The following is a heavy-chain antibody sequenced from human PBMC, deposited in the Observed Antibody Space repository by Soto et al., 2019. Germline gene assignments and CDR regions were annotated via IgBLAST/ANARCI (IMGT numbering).Heavy chain of an antibody. CDR1: GVSISSSSYY. CDR3: ARGIVVAADNWFDP. Sequence: SATLSLTCTVSGVSISSSSYYWSWIRQPPGKGLEWIGYIYYSGSTYYNPSLKSRVTISVDTSKNQFSLKLSSVTAADTAVYYCARGIVVAADNWFDPWGQGTLVTVS. CDR2: IYYSGST. D-gene: IGHD2-15*01. V-gene: IGHV4-30-4*01. J-gene: IGHJ5*02.